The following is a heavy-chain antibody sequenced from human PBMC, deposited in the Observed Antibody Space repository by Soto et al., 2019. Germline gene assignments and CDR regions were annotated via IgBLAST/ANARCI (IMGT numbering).Heavy chain of an antibody. Sequence: QVQLVQSGAEVKKPGSSVKVSCKASGGTFSSYAISWVRQAPGQGLEWMGWISAYNGNTNYAQKLQGRVTMTTDTSTSTAYMELRSLRSDDTAVYYCARGPQGTIFGVVIGRYYYYGMDVWGQGTTVTVSS. CDR3: ARGPQGTIFGVVIGRYYYYGMDV. CDR2: ISAYNGNT. V-gene: IGHV1-18*01. J-gene: IGHJ6*02. CDR1: GGTFSSYA. D-gene: IGHD3-3*01.